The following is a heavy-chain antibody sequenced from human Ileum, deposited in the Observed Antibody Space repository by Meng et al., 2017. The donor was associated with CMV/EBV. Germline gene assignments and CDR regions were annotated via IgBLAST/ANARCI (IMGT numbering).Heavy chain of an antibody. J-gene: IGHJ4*02. V-gene: IGHV4-59*01. CDR3: AGGSIAAAGTYYFDY. CDR2: IYYSGST. Sequence: SETLSLTCTVSGGSISSYYWSWIRQPPGKGLEWNGYIYYSGSTNYNPSLKSRVTIPVDTPKSQFSLKLSSVTATDTAVYYCAGGSIAAAGTYYFDYWGQGTLVTVSS. CDR1: GGSISSYY. D-gene: IGHD6-13*01.